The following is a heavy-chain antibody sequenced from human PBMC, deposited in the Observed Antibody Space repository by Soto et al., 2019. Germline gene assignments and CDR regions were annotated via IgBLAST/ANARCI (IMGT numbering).Heavy chain of an antibody. CDR2: IYHSGST. V-gene: IGHV4-38-2*02. J-gene: IGHJ5*02. D-gene: IGHD1-7*01. Sequence: PSETLSLTCAVSGYSISSGYYWGWIRQPPGKGLEWIGSIYHSGSTYYNPSLKSRVTISVDTSKNQFSLKLSSVTAADTAVDYCARDRAGTTRVNWFDPWGQGTLVTVSS. CDR3: ARDRAGTTRVNWFDP. CDR1: GYSISSGYY.